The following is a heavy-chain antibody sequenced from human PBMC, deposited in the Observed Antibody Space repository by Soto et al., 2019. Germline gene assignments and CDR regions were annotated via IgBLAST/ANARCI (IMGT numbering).Heavy chain of an antibody. D-gene: IGHD6-13*01. CDR3: AREPSSWSLDY. Sequence: GALRLSCAAPGFTFITYWMHWVRQAPGKGLVWVSRSNSDGRSTDHADSVKGRFTISRDNAKNTLYLQMDSLRVEDTAVYYCAREPSSWSLDYWGQGMLVTVSS. V-gene: IGHV3-74*01. CDR1: GFTFITYW. J-gene: IGHJ4*02. CDR2: SNSDGRST.